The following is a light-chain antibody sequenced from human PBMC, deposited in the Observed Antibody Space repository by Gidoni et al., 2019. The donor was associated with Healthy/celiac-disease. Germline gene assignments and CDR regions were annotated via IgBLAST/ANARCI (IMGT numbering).Light chain of an antibody. Sequence: EIVLTQPPGTLSLSPGESDTLSCRASQSVSSSYLAWYQQKPGQPPRLLIYGASSSATGIPDRFSGSGSGTDFTITISRLEPEDLAVYYCQQYGSSPMYTFGQGTKLEIK. V-gene: IGKV3-20*01. J-gene: IGKJ2*01. CDR2: GAS. CDR3: QQYGSSPMYT. CDR1: QSVSSSY.